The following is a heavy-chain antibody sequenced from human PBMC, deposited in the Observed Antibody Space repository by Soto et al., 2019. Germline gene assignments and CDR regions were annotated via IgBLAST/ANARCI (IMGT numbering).Heavy chain of an antibody. CDR1: GGSISGYY. CDR2: IFYTGSS. CDR3: ARGFSTSWYTYYFDY. D-gene: IGHD2-2*02. Sequence: PSETLSLTCTVSGGSISGYYWGWIRQPPGKGLEWMGYIFYTGSSNYNPSLKSRVTMSVDTSKNQLSLSLSAVTAADTAVYHCARGFSTSWYTYYFDYWGQGTLVTVPS. V-gene: IGHV4-59*08. J-gene: IGHJ4*02.